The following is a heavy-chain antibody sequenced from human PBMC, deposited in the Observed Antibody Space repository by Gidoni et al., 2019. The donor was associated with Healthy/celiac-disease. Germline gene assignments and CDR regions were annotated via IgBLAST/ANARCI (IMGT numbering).Heavy chain of an antibody. D-gene: IGHD3-3*01. Sequence: QVQLVESGGGLVKPGGSLRLSCAASGFTFSDYYMSWLRPAPGKGLGWVSYISSSGSTIYYADSVKGRFTISRDNAKNSLYLQMNSLRAEDTAVYYCARDEKRAPDDFWSGYYRGMGMDVWGQGTTVTVSS. CDR3: ARDEKRAPDDFWSGYYRGMGMDV. CDR2: ISSSGSTI. J-gene: IGHJ6*02. V-gene: IGHV3-11*01. CDR1: GFTFSDYY.